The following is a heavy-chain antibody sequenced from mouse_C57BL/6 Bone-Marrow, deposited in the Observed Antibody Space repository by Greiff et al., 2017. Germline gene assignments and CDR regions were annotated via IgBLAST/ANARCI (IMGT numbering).Heavy chain of an antibody. J-gene: IGHJ3*01. CDR3: AREDDGYLPFAY. CDR1: GYTFTNYW. CDR2: IYPGGGYT. D-gene: IGHD2-3*01. V-gene: IGHV1-63*01. Sequence: VQLQQSGAELVRPGTSVKMSCKASGYTFTNYWIGWAKQRPGHGLEWIGDIYPGGGYTNYNEKFKGKSTLTADKSSSTAYMQFSSLTSEDSAIYYCAREDDGYLPFAYWGQGTLVTVSA.